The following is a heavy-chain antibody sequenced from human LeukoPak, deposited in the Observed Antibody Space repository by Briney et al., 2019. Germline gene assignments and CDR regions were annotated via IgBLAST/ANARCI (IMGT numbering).Heavy chain of an antibody. CDR1: GYTFTSYD. CDR2: MNPNSGNT. D-gene: IGHD6-13*01. Sequence: ASVTVSCKASGYTFTSYDINWVRQAPGQGLEWMGWMNPNSGNTDYAQKFQGRVTMTRNTSISTAYMELSSLRSEDTAVYYCARDYVLAAAGYWGQGTLVTVSS. V-gene: IGHV1-8*01. J-gene: IGHJ4*02. CDR3: ARDYVLAAAGY.